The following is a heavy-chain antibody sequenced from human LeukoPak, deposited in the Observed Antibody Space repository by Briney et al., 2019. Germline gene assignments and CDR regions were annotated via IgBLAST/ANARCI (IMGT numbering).Heavy chain of an antibody. J-gene: IGHJ6*04. CDR1: EFTFSSYW. Sequence: PGGSLRLSCAASEFTFSSYWMSWVRQAPGKGLEWVATIKVDGSQKHYVDSVRGRFTISRDNAKNSLYLQMNSLRAEDTAVYYCAELGITMIGGVWGKGTTVTISS. V-gene: IGHV3-7*01. CDR2: IKVDGSQK. D-gene: IGHD3-10*02. CDR3: AELGITMIGGV.